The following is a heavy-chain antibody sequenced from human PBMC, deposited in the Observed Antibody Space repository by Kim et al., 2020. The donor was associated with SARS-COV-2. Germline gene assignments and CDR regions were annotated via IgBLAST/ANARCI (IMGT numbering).Heavy chain of an antibody. CDR3: AKGGYSHDAFDI. J-gene: IGHJ3*02. D-gene: IGHD3-22*01. V-gene: IGHV1-46*01. Sequence: TRYAQRFQGRITVTRDTSTGTVYMELSSLRSEDTAVYYCAKGGYSHDAFDIWGQGTMVTVSS. CDR2: T.